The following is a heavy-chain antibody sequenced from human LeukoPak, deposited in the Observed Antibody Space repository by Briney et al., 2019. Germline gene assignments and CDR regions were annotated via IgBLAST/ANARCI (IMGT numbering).Heavy chain of an antibody. J-gene: IGHJ4*02. V-gene: IGHV3-53*01. CDR3: ARTVAGSGIDYFDY. CDR2: IYSGCSA. CDR1: GFTVRSNY. Sequence: GGSLRLSCAASGFTVRSNYMSWVRQAPGKGLEVVSVIYSGCSAYYADSVEGRFTISRDNSKNKLYLQMSTLGAEDTGVYYCARTVAGSGIDYFDYWGQGTLVTVSS. D-gene: IGHD6-19*01.